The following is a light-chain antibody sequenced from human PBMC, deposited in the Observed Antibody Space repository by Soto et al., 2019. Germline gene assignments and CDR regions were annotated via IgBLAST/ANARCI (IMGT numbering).Light chain of an antibody. J-gene: IGKJ5*01. CDR1: QGISSA. CDR3: QQFNSYPIT. CDR2: DAS. V-gene: IGKV1-13*02. Sequence: ALDLTQSPSSLSASVRDRVTITCPASQGISSALAWYQQKPGKAPKLLIYDASSFESAVTSTFSESGSGTGFTLTISSLQPEDLATYYCQQFNSYPITFGHGTRLEIK.